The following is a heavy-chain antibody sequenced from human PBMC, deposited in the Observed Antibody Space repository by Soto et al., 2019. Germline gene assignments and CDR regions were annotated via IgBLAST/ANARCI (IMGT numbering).Heavy chain of an antibody. J-gene: IGHJ6*02. D-gene: IGHD2-2*01. CDR1: GFTFSSYA. CDR3: ARDRGIVVVPAAIPYYYYYGMDV. CDR2: ISSNGGST. V-gene: IGHV3-64*01. Sequence: GGSLRLSCAASGFTFSSYAMHWVRQAPGKGLEYVSAISSNGGSTYYANSVKGRFTISRDNSKNTLYLQMGSLRAEDMAVYYCARDRGIVVVPAAIPYYYYYGMDVWGQGTTVTVSS.